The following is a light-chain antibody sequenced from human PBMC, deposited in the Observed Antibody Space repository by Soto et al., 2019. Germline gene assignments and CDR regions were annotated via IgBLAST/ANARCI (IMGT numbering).Light chain of an antibody. J-gene: IGLJ3*02. CDR3: FSYSANDNWV. Sequence: QSVLTRPHSVSGSPGQSVTISRTETNSDVGRYNSVSWYQQLPGKAPKIIISAVRQRPSGVPDRFSGSKSGNTASLTISGLQADYGADYFCFSYSANDNWVFGGGTKVTVL. CDR2: AVR. V-gene: IGLV2-11*01. CDR1: NSDVGRYNS.